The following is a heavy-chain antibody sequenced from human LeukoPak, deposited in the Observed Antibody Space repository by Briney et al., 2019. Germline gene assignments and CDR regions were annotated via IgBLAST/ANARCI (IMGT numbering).Heavy chain of an antibody. J-gene: IGHJ2*01. CDR2: ISAYNGNT. Sequence: VASVKVSCKASGYTFTSYGISWVRQAPGQGLEWMGWISAYNGNTNYAQKLQGRVTMTTDTSTSTAYTELRSLRSDDTAVYYCARDYGDSESPEPGYWYFDLWGRGTLVTVSS. CDR3: ARDYGDSESPEPGYWYFDL. D-gene: IGHD4-17*01. V-gene: IGHV1-18*01. CDR1: GYTFTSYG.